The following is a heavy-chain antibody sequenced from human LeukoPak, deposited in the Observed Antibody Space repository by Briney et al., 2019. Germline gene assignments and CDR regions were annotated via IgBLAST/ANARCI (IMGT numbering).Heavy chain of an antibody. V-gene: IGHV1-8*01. CDR1: GYTFTSYD. J-gene: IGHJ5*02. CDR3: ARGGYSGYGLNFVVPDP. CDR2: MNPNSGNT. D-gene: IGHD5-12*01. Sequence: ASVKVSCKASGYTFTSYDINWVRQATGQGLEWMGWMNPNSGNTGYAQKFQGRVTMTRNTSTSTAYMELSSLRSEDTAVYYCARGGYSGYGLNFVVPDPWGQGTLVTVSS.